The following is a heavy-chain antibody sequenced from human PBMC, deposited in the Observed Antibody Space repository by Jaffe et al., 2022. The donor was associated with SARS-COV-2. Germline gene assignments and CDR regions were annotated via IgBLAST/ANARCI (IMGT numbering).Heavy chain of an antibody. V-gene: IGHV5-51*01. Sequence: EVQLVQSGAEVKKPGESLKISCKGSGYSFTSYWIGWVRQMPGKGLEWMGIIYPGDSDTRYSPSFQGQVTISADKSISTAYLQWSSLKASDTAMYYCARLGGQWLVQRGGVEDYYYYGMDVWGQGTTVTVSS. J-gene: IGHJ6*02. D-gene: IGHD6-19*01. CDR1: GYSFTSYW. CDR3: ARLGGQWLVQRGGVEDYYYYGMDV. CDR2: IYPGDSDT.